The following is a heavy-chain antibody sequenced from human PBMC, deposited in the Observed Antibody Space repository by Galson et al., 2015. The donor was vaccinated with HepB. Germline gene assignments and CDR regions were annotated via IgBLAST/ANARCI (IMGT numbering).Heavy chain of an antibody. CDR1: GFTFSDHY. D-gene: IGHD1-26*01. CDR3: ARAVWGASRYYGMDV. CDR2: IRNKANRHTT. Sequence: SLRLSCAASGFTFSDHYMDWVRQAPGKGLEWVGRIRNKANRHTTEYAASVKGRFTISRDDSKNSLYLQMNSLETEDTAVYYCARAVWGASRYYGMDVWGQGTTVTVSS. J-gene: IGHJ6*02. V-gene: IGHV3-72*01.